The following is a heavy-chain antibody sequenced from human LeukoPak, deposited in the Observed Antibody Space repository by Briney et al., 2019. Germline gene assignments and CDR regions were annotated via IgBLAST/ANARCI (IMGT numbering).Heavy chain of an antibody. D-gene: IGHD2-2*01. J-gene: IGHJ3*02. V-gene: IGHV3-72*01. CDR3: ARVRYCSSTTCRGAFDI. CDR2: TRNKANSYTT. Sequence: GGSLRPSCAASGFTFSDHYMDWVRQAPGKGLEWVGRTRNKANSYTTEYAASVKGRFTISRADSENSLYLQMNSLKTEDTAVYYCARVRYCSSTTCRGAFDIWGQGTMVTVSS. CDR1: GFTFSDHY.